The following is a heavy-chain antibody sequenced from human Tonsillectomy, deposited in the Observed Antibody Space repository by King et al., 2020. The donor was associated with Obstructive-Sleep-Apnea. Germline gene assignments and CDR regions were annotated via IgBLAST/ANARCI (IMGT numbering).Heavy chain of an antibody. CDR3: ARGFDYYDSSGYYSHWYFDL. CDR1: GYSISSGYY. CDR2: IYHSGST. D-gene: IGHD3-22*01. Sequence: QLQESGPGLVKPSETLSLTCTVSGYSISSGYYWGWIRQPPGKGLEWIGSIYHSGSTYYNPSLKSRVTTSLDTSKNQFSLKLSSATAADTAVYYCARGFDYYDSSGYYSHWYFDLWGRGTLVTVSS. J-gene: IGHJ2*01. V-gene: IGHV4-38-2*02.